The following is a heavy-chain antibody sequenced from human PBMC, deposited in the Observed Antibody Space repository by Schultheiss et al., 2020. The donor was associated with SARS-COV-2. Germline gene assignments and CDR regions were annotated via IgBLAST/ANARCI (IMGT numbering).Heavy chain of an antibody. J-gene: IGHJ2*01. V-gene: IGHV4-4*02. CDR1: GGSISSSNW. Sequence: LSLTCAVSGGSISSSNWWSWVRQPPGKGLEWIGEINHSGSTNYNPSLKSRVTMSVDTSKNQFSLKLSSVTAADTAVYYCARTLGWLQSHWYFDLWGRGTLVTVSS. D-gene: IGHD5-24*01. CDR2: INHSGST. CDR3: ARTLGWLQSHWYFDL.